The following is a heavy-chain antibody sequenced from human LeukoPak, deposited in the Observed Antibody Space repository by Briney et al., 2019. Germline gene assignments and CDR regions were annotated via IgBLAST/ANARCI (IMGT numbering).Heavy chain of an antibody. CDR2: ISYDGSNK. V-gene: IGHV3-30-3*01. J-gene: IGHJ3*02. CDR1: GFTFSSYA. Sequence: PGGSLRLSCAASGFTFSSYAMHWVRQAPGKGLEWVAVISYDGSNKYYPDSVKGRFTISRDNSKNTLYLQMNSLRAEDTAVYYCARGTEMIVVVNDAFDIWGQGTMVTVSS. CDR3: ARGTEMIVVVNDAFDI. D-gene: IGHD3-22*01.